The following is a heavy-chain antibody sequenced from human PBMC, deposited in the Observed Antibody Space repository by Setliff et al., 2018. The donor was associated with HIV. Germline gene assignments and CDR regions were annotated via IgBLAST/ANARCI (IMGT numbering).Heavy chain of an antibody. V-gene: IGHV5-51*01. D-gene: IGHD1-26*01. CDR2: IYPSDADA. CDR3: ARRRSSGSLLYAFEI. J-gene: IGHJ3*02. CDR1: GYSFSSYW. Sequence: PGESLKISCQGLGYSFSSYWIGWARQTTGKGLEWLGSIYPSDADARYSPSFQGQVTISVDTAISTAYLQWSRLKVSDTAMEYCARRRSSGSLLYAFEIWGQGTLVTVSS.